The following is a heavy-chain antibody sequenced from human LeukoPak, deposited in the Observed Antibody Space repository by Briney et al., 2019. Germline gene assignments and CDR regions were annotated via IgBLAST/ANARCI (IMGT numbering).Heavy chain of an antibody. CDR1: GFTFSNYD. D-gene: IGHD5-18*01. V-gene: IGHV3-23*01. J-gene: IGHJ6*03. Sequence: GGSLRLSCAASGFTFSNYDMSWVRQAPGKGLEWVSTISGSGGSTYYADSVKGRFTISRDNSRDTLYLQMNSLRAADTAVYSCAKAIGYSYGSYYYVDVWGKGTTVTVSS. CDR2: ISGSGGST. CDR3: AKAIGYSYGSYYYVDV.